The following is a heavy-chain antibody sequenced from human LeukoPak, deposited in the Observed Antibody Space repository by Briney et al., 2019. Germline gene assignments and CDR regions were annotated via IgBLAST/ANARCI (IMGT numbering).Heavy chain of an antibody. CDR1: GFTFSSYG. CDR3: AELGITMIGGV. D-gene: IGHD3-10*02. CDR2: ISYDGSNK. J-gene: IGHJ6*04. Sequence: GGSLRLSCVASGFTFSSYGMHWVRQAPGKGLEWVAVISYDGSNKNYADSVKGRLTISRDNSKNTLYLQMNSLRAEDTAVYYCAELGITMIGGVWGKGTTVTISS. V-gene: IGHV3-30*18.